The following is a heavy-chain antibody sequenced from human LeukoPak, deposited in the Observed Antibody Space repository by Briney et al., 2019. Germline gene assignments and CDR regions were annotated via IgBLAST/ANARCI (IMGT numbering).Heavy chain of an antibody. CDR1: GFTFSSYS. J-gene: IGHJ3*02. Sequence: GGSLRPSCAASGFTFSSYSMNWVRQAPGKGLEWVSSISSSSSYIYYADSVKGRFTISRDNAKNSLYLQMNSLRAEDTAVYYCARVGSVGTQLDAFDIWGQGTMVTVSS. CDR2: ISSSSSYI. V-gene: IGHV3-21*01. D-gene: IGHD1-26*01. CDR3: ARVGSVGTQLDAFDI.